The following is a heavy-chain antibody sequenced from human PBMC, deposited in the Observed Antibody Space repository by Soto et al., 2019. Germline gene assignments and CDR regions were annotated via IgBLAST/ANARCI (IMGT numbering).Heavy chain of an antibody. CDR1: GFTFRSYV. CDR3: ARWGTTGGLEG. D-gene: IGHD3-16*01. Sequence: QVQLVESGGGVVQPGTSLRLSCVGSGFTFRSYVIHWVRQAPGKGLEWVALTSYDGSNNFYGDSVKGRFTISRDNSRNTVELQMDSLRLEDTALYYCARWGTTGGLEGWGQGTQVSVSS. V-gene: IGHV3-33*05. J-gene: IGHJ4*02. CDR2: TSYDGSNN.